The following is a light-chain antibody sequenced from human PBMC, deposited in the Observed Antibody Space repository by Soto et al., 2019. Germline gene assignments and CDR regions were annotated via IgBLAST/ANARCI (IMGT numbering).Light chain of an antibody. CDR2: VGTGGIVG. Sequence: QSVLTQPPSASASLGASVTLTCTLNSGYNNYKADWYQQRPGKGPRFVMRVGTGGIVGSKGDGIPDRFSVLGSGLNRYLTIKDIQEEDESDYHCGADHGSGSNVIFGGGTQLTVL. CDR3: GADHGSGSNVI. CDR1: SGYNNYK. J-gene: IGLJ2*01. V-gene: IGLV9-49*03.